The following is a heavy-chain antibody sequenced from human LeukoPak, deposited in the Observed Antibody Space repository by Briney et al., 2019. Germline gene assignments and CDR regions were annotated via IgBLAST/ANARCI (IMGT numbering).Heavy chain of an antibody. D-gene: IGHD2-15*01. CDR2: ISSSSDTI. CDR1: GFTFSTYS. V-gene: IGHV3-48*04. Sequence: GGSLRLSCAASGFTFSTYSMNWVRQAPGKGLEWVSYISSSSDTIYYTDSVKGRFTISTDNAKNSLYLQMNSLRAEDTAVYYCGRGGYCSGGTCYRFNAFDIWGQGTTVTVSS. CDR3: GRGGYCSGGTCYRFNAFDI. J-gene: IGHJ3*02.